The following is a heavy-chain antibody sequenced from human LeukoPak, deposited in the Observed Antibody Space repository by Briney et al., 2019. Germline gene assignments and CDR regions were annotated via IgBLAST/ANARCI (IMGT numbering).Heavy chain of an antibody. D-gene: IGHD3-22*01. V-gene: IGHV3-30-3*01. CDR2: ISYDGSNK. CDR3: ARAYYDSGGYHYDY. Sequence: PGGSLRLSCAASGFTFSSYAMHWARQAPGKGLEWVAVISYDGSNKYYADSVKGRFTISRDNAKNSLYLQMNSLRAEDMALYYCARAYYDSGGYHYDYWGQGTLVTVSS. CDR1: GFTFSSYA. J-gene: IGHJ4*02.